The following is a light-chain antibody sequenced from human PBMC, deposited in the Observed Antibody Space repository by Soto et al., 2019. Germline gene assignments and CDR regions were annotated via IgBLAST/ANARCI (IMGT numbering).Light chain of an antibody. Sequence: EIVMTQSPDTLSVSPGERATLSCRASQCVSSNLAWYQHKPGQAPRLLMYGASTRATGVPARFSGSGSGTEFTLTISSLQSEDFAVYYCQQYTDWPLTFGQATRVEIK. CDR1: QCVSSN. CDR2: GAS. CDR3: QQYTDWPLT. J-gene: IGKJ1*01. V-gene: IGKV3-15*01.